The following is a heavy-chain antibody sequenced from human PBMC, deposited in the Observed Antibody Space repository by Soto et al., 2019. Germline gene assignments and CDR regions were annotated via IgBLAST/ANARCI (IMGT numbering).Heavy chain of an antibody. CDR2: IKSKTDGGTT. CDR3: TTDGGFAFDI. V-gene: IGHV3-15*01. D-gene: IGHD3-10*01. J-gene: IGHJ3*02. Sequence: WGSLRLSCAASGFTFSSYAMIWVRQAPGKGLEWVGRIKSKTDGGTTDYAAPVKGRFTISRDDSKNTLYLQMNSLKTEDTAVYYCTTDGGFAFDIWGQGTMVTVSS. CDR1: GFTFSSYA.